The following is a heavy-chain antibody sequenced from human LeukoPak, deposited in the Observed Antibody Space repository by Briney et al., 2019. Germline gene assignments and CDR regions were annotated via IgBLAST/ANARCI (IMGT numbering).Heavy chain of an antibody. Sequence: GGSLRLSCAASGFIFSGYSMNWVRQAPGKGLEWVSSISTSSSYIYYADSVKGRFTISRDNAKNSLYLQMNSLRAEDTAVYYCTRGQLKYYYDSSGYSDYWGQGTLVTVSS. J-gene: IGHJ4*02. CDR2: ISTSSSYI. D-gene: IGHD3-22*01. V-gene: IGHV3-21*01. CDR3: TRGQLKYYYDSSGYSDY. CDR1: GFIFSGYS.